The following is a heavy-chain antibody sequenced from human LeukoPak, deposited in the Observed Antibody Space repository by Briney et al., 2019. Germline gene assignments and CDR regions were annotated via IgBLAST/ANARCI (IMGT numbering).Heavy chain of an antibody. CDR2: IYSGATT. J-gene: IGHJ2*01. CDR3: ARLGDHYHWNLDL. CDR1: GFTIATKY. D-gene: IGHD3-10*01. V-gene: IGHV3-53*01. Sequence: GGSLRLSCAASGFTIATKYMNWVRQAPGKGLEWVSIIYSGATTYYADFVRGRFTISRDTSKNTVSLQMTSRRAEDTAVYFCARLGDHYHWNLDLWGRGTLVTVSS.